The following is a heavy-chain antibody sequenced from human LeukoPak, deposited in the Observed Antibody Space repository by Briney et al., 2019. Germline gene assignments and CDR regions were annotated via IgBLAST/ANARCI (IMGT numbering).Heavy chain of an antibody. D-gene: IGHD4-17*01. CDR1: GFIFSGNA. Sequence: GGSLRLSCVASGFIFSGNAMSWVRQAPGKGLEWVSAISGSGGSTYYADSVKGRFTISRDNSKNTLYLQMNSLRAEDTAVYYCAKCPRLTTTVDYWGQGTLVTVSS. CDR3: AKCPRLTTTVDY. CDR2: ISGSGGST. V-gene: IGHV3-23*01. J-gene: IGHJ4*02.